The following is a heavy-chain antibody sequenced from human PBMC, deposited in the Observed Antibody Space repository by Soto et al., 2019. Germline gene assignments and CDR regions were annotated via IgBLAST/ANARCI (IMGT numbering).Heavy chain of an antibody. V-gene: IGHV3-23*01. D-gene: IGHD1-20*01. CDR2: ISGSGGST. CDR1: GFTFSSYA. CDR3: VRYSRNDKNFDY. Sequence: EVQLLDSGGGLVQPGGSLRVSCAASGFTFSSYAMSWVRQAPGKGLEWVSGISGSGGSTYYADSVKGRFTISGDNSKNTLVLQINSLRAEDTAVYYCVRYSRNDKNFDYWGQGTLVTVSS. J-gene: IGHJ4*02.